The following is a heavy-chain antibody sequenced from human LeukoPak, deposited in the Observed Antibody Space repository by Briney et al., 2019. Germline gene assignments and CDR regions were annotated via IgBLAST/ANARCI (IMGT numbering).Heavy chain of an antibody. J-gene: IGHJ6*03. CDR2: INSNTGNP. D-gene: IGHD6-13*01. CDR1: GYSFTSYG. CDR3: ATRYSSSHYYYMDV. V-gene: IGHV7-4-1*02. Sequence: ASVKVSCKASGYSFTSYGMNWVRQAPGQGLEWLGWINSNTGNPTYGQGFRGRFVFSMDTSVSTAYVQISSLKAEDTAVYYCATRYSSSHYYYMDVWGEGTTVTVSS.